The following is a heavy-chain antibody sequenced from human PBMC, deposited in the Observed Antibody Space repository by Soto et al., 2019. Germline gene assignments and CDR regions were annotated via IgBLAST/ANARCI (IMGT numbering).Heavy chain of an antibody. V-gene: IGHV4-34*01. CDR3: ARRKGVVCYYNPRWYYYYGMDV. Sequence: QVQLQQWGAGLLKPSETLSLTCAVYGGSFSGYYWSWIRQPPGKGLEWIGEINHSGSTNYNPSLKSRVTISVDTSKNQFSLKLSSVTAADTAVYYCARRKGVVCYYNPRWYYYYGMDVWGQGTTVTVSS. J-gene: IGHJ6*02. CDR1: GGSFSGYY. D-gene: IGHD3-10*01. CDR2: INHSGST.